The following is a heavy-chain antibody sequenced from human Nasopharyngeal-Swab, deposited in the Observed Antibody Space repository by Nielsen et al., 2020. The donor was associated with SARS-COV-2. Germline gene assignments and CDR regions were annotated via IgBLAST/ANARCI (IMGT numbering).Heavy chain of an antibody. D-gene: IGHD3-9*01. CDR2: IYYSGST. J-gene: IGHJ6*02. Sequence: WIHQPPGKGLEWIGYIYYSGSTYYNPSLKSRVTISVDTSKNQFSLKLSSVTAADTAVYYCARDRTDYDILTGWSYYGMDVWGQGTTVTVSS. V-gene: IGHV4-31*02. CDR3: ARDRTDYDILTGWSYYGMDV.